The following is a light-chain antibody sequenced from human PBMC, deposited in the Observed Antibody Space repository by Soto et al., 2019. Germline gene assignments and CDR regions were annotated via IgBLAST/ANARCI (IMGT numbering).Light chain of an antibody. J-gene: IGKJ4*01. CDR2: ATS. V-gene: IGKV1-27*01. Sequence: DVQMTQSPYSLSAFVGDRVTITCRASQGIATYLAWFQQKPGKVPKLLIYATSTLQSGVPSRFSGSGSGTDFTLTINSLQPEDVGTYYCQKYNSAPLTFGGGTKVEIK. CDR1: QGIATY. CDR3: QKYNSAPLT.